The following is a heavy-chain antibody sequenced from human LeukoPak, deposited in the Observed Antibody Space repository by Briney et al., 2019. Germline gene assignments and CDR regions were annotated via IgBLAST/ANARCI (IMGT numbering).Heavy chain of an antibody. CDR3: AASERATAAGVDY. CDR1: GFTFSSYG. Sequence: LTGGSLRLSCAASGFTFSSYGMSWVRQAPGKGLEWVSAISGSGGSTYYADSVKGRFTISRDNSKNTLYLQMNSLRAEDTAVYYCAASERATAAGVDYWGQGTLVTVSS. V-gene: IGHV3-23*01. J-gene: IGHJ4*02. CDR2: ISGSGGST. D-gene: IGHD6-13*01.